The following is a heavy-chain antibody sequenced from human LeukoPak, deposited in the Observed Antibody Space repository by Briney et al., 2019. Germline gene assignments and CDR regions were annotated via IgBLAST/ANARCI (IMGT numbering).Heavy chain of an antibody. V-gene: IGHV4-31*03. Sequence: PSQTLSLTCTVSGGSISSGGYYWSWIRQHPGKGLEWIGYIYYSGSTFYNPSLKSRVTISVDTSKNQFSLKLCSVTAADSAVYYCARGADTALNWFDPWGQGTLVTVSS. J-gene: IGHJ5*02. CDR1: GGSISSGGYY. CDR2: IYYSGST. D-gene: IGHD5-18*01. CDR3: ARGADTALNWFDP.